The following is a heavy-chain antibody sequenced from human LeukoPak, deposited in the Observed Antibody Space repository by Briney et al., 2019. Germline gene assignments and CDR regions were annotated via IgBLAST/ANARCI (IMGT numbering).Heavy chain of an antibody. CDR1: GGSMTYYF. CDR2: IYTNDNS. V-gene: IGHV4-4*07. CDR3: ARESTTLGSPYYFDF. D-gene: IGHD1/OR15-1a*01. J-gene: IGHJ4*02. Sequence: NPLETLTLTCTVSGGSMTYYFWSWVRQPAGKGLEWIGRIYTNDNSNYNPSLKSRVTMSIGTSKNQFSLRLRSVTAADTAIYYCARESTTLGSPYYFDFWGPGTRVTVSS.